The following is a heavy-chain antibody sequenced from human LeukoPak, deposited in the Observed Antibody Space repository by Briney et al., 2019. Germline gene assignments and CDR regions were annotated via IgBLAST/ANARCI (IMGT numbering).Heavy chain of an antibody. J-gene: IGHJ4*02. CDR3: ARHIQLGDAFDY. V-gene: IGHV4-39*01. CDR1: GGSITSYY. CDR2: IYYSGST. Sequence: SETLSLTCTVSGGSITSYYWNWIRQPPGKGLEWIGSIYYSGSTYYNPSLKSRVTISVDTSKNQFSLKLSSVTAADTAVYYCARHIQLGDAFDYWGQGTLVTVSS. D-gene: IGHD3-10*01.